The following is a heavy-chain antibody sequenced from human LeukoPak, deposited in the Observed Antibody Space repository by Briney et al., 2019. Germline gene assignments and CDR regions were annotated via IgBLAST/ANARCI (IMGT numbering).Heavy chain of an antibody. Sequence: PGGSLTLSCAASGFTFSSYSMNWVRQAPGKGLEWVAVISYDGSNKYYADSVKGRFTISRDNSKNTLYLQMNSLRAEDTAVYYCAKDKGRARGKQQLVPTDYWGQGTLVTVSS. CDR1: GFTFSSYS. V-gene: IGHV3-30*18. D-gene: IGHD6-13*01. CDR2: ISYDGSNK. J-gene: IGHJ4*02. CDR3: AKDKGRARGKQQLVPTDY.